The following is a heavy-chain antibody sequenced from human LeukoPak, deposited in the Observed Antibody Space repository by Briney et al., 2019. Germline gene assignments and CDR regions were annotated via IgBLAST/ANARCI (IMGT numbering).Heavy chain of an antibody. CDR3: QKDVEAAGRGC. V-gene: IGHV3-15*01. J-gene: IGHJ4*01. D-gene: IGHD6-13*01. CDR2: IKSKTDGGTI. Sequence: GGSLTLSCAASGFTFSNAWMSWVRQAPGKGLEWVGRIKSKTDGGTIDYAAPVKGRFTISRDDSKNTLYVQMNSLKTEDTAVYYCQKDVEAAGRGCWGQGTLVTVSS. CDR1: GFTFSNAW.